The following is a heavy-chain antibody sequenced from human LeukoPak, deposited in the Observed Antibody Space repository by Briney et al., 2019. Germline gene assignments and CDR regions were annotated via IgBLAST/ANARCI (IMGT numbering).Heavy chain of an antibody. CDR3: ARDGVAAAGTHDYYYYYGMDV. V-gene: IGHV4-59*01. Sequence: SETLSLTCTVSGGSISSYYWSWIRQPPGKGLEWIGYIYYSGSTNYNPSLKSRVTISVDTSKNQFSLKLSSVTAADTAVYYCARDGVAAAGTHDYYYYYGMDVWGQGTTVTVSS. D-gene: IGHD6-13*01. CDR2: IYYSGST. CDR1: GGSISSYY. J-gene: IGHJ6*02.